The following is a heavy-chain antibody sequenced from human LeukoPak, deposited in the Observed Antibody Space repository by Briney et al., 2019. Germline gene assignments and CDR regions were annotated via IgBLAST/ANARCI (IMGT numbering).Heavy chain of an antibody. J-gene: IGHJ4*02. CDR3: ARRYCTNGVCYTGFDY. CDR2: ISAYNGNT. V-gene: IGHV1-18*01. D-gene: IGHD2-8*01. Sequence: GASVKVSCKASGYTFTSYGISWVRQAPRQGLEWMGWISAYNGNTNYAQKLQGRVTMTTDTSTSTAYMELRSLRSDDTAVYYCARRYCTNGVCYTGFDYWGQGTLVTVSS. CDR1: GYTFTSYG.